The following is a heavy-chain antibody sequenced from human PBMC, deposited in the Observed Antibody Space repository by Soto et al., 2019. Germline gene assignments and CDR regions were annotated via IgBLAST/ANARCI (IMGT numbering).Heavy chain of an antibody. Sequence: QVQLQESGPGLVKPWGTLSLTCGVSGGSISSTNWWSWVRQSPGKGLEWIGEIYHSGATNYNPSLKSRVTISVDKSKNQFSLRLSSVTAADTAVYYCARERARVLFMDVWGQGTTVTVSS. CDR3: ARERARVLFMDV. J-gene: IGHJ6*02. CDR2: IYHSGAT. V-gene: IGHV4-4*02. D-gene: IGHD3-3*01. CDR1: GGSISSTNW.